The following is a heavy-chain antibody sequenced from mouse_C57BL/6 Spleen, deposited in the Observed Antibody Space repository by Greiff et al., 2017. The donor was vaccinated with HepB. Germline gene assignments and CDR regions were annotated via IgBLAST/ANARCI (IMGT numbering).Heavy chain of an antibody. V-gene: IGHV1-15*01. J-gene: IGHJ3*01. CDR1: GYTFTDYD. CDR2: IYPETGGT. D-gene: IGHD2-2*01. CDR3: TKSIYCGYPAWFAY. Sequence: VQLLESGAELVRPGASVTLSCKASGYTFTDYDMHWVKQTPVHGLEWIGAIYPETGGTAYNQKFKGKAILTADKSSSTAYMALRSLTSEDSADYYGTKSIYCGYPAWFAYWGQGTPVTVSA.